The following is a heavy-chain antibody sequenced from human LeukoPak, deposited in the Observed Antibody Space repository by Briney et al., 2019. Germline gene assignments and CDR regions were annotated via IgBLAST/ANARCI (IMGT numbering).Heavy chain of an antibody. V-gene: IGHV5-51*01. CDR3: TRGDVVVAATQYNWFDP. CDR1: GYIFTTYW. J-gene: IGHJ5*02. D-gene: IGHD2-15*01. Sequence: GESLKISCKGSGYIFTTYWIGWVRPMPGKGLAWMGIILPGDSRTAYSPSFQGQVTISADKSITTVYLQWSSLKASDTAMYYCTRGDVVVAATQYNWFDPWGQGTLVTVFS. CDR2: ILPGDSRT.